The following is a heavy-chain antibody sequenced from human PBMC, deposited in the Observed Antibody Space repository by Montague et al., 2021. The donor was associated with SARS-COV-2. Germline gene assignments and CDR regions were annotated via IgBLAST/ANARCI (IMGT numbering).Heavy chain of an antibody. J-gene: IGHJ4*02. D-gene: IGHD3-3*01. CDR3: ASHRLDITLFGVVTGRVFDY. CDR2: IYYSGST. Sequence: SETLSLTCTVSGGSISSSNYYWGWIRQPPGKGLEWIGSIYYSGSTYYNPSLKSRVTISVDTSKNQFSLKLRSVTAADTAVYYCASHRLDITLFGVVTGRVFDYWGQGTLVTVSS. V-gene: IGHV4-39*01. CDR1: GGSISSSNYY.